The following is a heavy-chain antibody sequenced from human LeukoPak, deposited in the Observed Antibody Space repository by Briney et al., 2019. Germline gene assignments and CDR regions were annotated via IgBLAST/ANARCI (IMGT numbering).Heavy chain of an antibody. CDR1: GFTVSSNY. D-gene: IGHD5-18*01. CDR3: ARGGYHAYYLDY. J-gene: IGHJ4*02. Sequence: GGSLRLSCAASGFTVSSNYMSWVRQAPGKGLEWVSVIYSGGSTYYADSVKGRLTISRDNAKNTLYLQMNSLRAEDTAVYYCARGGYHAYYLDYWGQGSLVTVSS. CDR2: IYSGGST. V-gene: IGHV3-53*01.